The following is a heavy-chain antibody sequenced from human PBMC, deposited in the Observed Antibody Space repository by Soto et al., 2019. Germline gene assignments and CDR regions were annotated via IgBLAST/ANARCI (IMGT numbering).Heavy chain of an antibody. D-gene: IGHD5-12*01. Sequence: PGGSLRLSCSASGFTFSSYAMHWVRQAPGKGLEYVSAISSNGGSTYYADSVKGRFTISRDNSKNTLYLQMSSLRAEDTAVYYCVKDSKDRYSGYEGYFDYWGQGTLVTVSS. CDR3: VKDSKDRYSGYEGYFDY. V-gene: IGHV3-64D*06. J-gene: IGHJ4*02. CDR1: GFTFSSYA. CDR2: ISSNGGST.